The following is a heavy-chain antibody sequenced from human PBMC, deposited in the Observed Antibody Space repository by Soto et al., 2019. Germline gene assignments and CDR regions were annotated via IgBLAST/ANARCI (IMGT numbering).Heavy chain of an antibody. CDR2: IKTRDEGETT. Sequence: EVQLVDSGGGLVKPGGSLRLSCEASGFSVSKAWMNWVRQAPGKGLEWVGRIKTRDEGETTNYAAPVKGRFTISRDDSNYTLYRQMTSLKTEDTAVYYCTTGSVEGFWGQGTTVTVSS. CDR1: GFSVSKAW. CDR3: TTGSVEGF. V-gene: IGHV3-15*07. D-gene: IGHD2-15*01. J-gene: IGHJ6*02.